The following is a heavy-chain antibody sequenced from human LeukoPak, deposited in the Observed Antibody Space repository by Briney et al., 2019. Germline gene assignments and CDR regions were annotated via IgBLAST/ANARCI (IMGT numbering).Heavy chain of an antibody. CDR1: GGSISSGSYY. J-gene: IGHJ3*01. Sequence: SQTLSLTCTVSGGSISSGSYYWSWIRQPAGKGLEWIGRIYTSGSTNYNPSLKSRVTISVDTSKNQFSLKPSSVTAADTAVYYCARDRDAFDFWGQGTMVTVSS. CDR2: IYTSGST. CDR3: ARDRDAFDF. V-gene: IGHV4-61*02.